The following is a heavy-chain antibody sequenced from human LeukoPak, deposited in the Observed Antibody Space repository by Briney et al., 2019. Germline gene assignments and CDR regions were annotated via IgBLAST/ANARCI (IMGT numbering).Heavy chain of an antibody. Sequence: ASVKVSCKASGYTFTSYDINWVRQATGQGLEWMGWMNPNSGNTGYAQKFQGRVTMTRNTSISTAYMELSSLRSEDTAVYYCARGSSDLWFGELLYHYWGQGTLVTVPS. CDR3: ARGSSDLWFGELLYHY. D-gene: IGHD3-10*01. V-gene: IGHV1-8*01. CDR1: GYTFTSYD. J-gene: IGHJ4*02. CDR2: MNPNSGNT.